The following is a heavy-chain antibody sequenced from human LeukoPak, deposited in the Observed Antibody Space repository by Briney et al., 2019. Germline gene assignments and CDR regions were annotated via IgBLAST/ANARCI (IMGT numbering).Heavy chain of an antibody. D-gene: IGHD2-2*01. CDR2: INPHSDDR. Sequence: ASVKVSCKASGYTFTGYYIHWLRQAPGQGLEWMGWINPHSDDRNYAQRFQGRVTMTRDMSISTVYMELSGLTSDDTAVYYCARDGPCSSTSCQNFDSWGQGALVTVSS. V-gene: IGHV1-2*02. J-gene: IGHJ4*02. CDR3: ARDGPCSSTSCQNFDS. CDR1: GYTFTGYY.